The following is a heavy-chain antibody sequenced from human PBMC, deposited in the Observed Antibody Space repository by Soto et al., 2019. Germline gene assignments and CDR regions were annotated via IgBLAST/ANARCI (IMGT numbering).Heavy chain of an antibody. CDR2: ISSSGSTI. CDR1: GFTFSSYE. CDR3: ARDGTVVARFDAFDI. Sequence: EVQLVESGGGLVQPGGSLRLSCAASGFTFSSYEMNWVRQAPGKGLEWVSYISSSGSTIYYADSVKGRFTISRDNAKNSLYLKINSLRAADTAVYYCARDGTVVARFDAFDIWGRGTMVTVSS. D-gene: IGHD2-15*01. V-gene: IGHV3-48*03. J-gene: IGHJ3*02.